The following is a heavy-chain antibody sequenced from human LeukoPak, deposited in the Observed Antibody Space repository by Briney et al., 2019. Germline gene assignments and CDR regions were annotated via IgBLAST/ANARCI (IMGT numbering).Heavy chain of an antibody. CDR3: ARGYTYGHGAMFDY. CDR1: DGSINSDNPN. V-gene: IGHV4-61*02. CDR2: VHSSGGT. D-gene: IGHD5-18*01. Sequence: PSETLSLTCTVSDGSINSDNPNWTWIRQPAGKGLEWIGRVHSSGGTDFNPSLRSRVSISLDTSKSQFSLKLSSVTAADTAVYYCARGYTYGHGAMFDYWGQGTLVTVSP. J-gene: IGHJ4*02.